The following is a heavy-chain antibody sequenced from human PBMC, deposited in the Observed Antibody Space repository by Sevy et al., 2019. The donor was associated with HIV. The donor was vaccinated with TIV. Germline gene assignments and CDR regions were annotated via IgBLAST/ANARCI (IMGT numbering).Heavy chain of an antibody. V-gene: IGHV3-30*02. CDR1: GFTFRSYD. CDR3: ARESVSPGPLIDNYGMDV. CDR2: VRYDGGNE. D-gene: IGHD2-15*01. J-gene: IGHJ6*02. Sequence: GGSLRLSCAASGFTFRSYDMHWVRQAPGKGLEWVAIVRYDGGNEQYADSVKGRFTISRDNSRNTLHLQMNSLRAEDTAVYFCARESVSPGPLIDNYGMDVWGQGTTVTVSS.